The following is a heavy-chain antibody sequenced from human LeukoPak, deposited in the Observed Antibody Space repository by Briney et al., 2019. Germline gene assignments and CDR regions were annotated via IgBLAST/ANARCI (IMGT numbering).Heavy chain of an antibody. D-gene: IGHD3-22*01. CDR2: IYRDGSS. J-gene: IGHJ4*02. CDR3: AKDRYYYDSSGYSPFDY. CDR1: GLSVSSNY. Sequence: SGGSLRLSCVASGLSVSSNYMSWVRQAPGKGLEWVSVIYRDGSSYYAESVKGRFTISRDNSKNTLYLQMNSLRAEDTAVYYCAKDRYYYDSSGYSPFDYWGQGTLVTVSS. V-gene: IGHV3-66*01.